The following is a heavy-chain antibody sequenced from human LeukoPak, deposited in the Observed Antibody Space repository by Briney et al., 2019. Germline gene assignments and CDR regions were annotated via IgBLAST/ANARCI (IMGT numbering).Heavy chain of an antibody. J-gene: IGHJ4*02. D-gene: IGHD6-13*01. Sequence: ASVKVSCKASGGTFSSYAISWVRQAPGQGLEWMGGIIPIFGTANYAQKFQGRVTITADESTSAAYMELSSLRSEDTAVYYCARALLIAAAFDYWGQGTLVTVSS. CDR1: GGTFSSYA. CDR2: IIPIFGTA. CDR3: ARALLIAAAFDY. V-gene: IGHV1-69*01.